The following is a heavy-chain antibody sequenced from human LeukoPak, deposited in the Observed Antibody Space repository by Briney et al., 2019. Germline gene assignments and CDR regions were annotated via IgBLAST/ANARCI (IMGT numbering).Heavy chain of an antibody. D-gene: IGHD3-9*01. J-gene: IGHJ4*02. CDR3: ASESLDILTGYYKGYFDY. CDR1: GYTFTGYY. V-gene: IGHV1-2*02. CDR2: INPNSGGT. Sequence: ASVKVSCKASGYTFTGYYMHWVRQAPGQGLEWMGWINPNSGGTNYAQKFQGRVTMTRDTSISTAYMELSRLRSDDTAVYYCASESLDILTGYYKGYFDYWGQGTLVTVSS.